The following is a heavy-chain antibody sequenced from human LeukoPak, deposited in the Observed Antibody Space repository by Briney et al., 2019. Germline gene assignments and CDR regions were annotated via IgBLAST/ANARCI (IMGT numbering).Heavy chain of an antibody. CDR2: ISYDGSNK. V-gene: IGHV3-30*18. J-gene: IGHJ5*02. CDR3: AKGGDYRPFDP. Sequence: GRSLRLSCAASGFTFSSYGMHWVRQAPGKGLEWVAVISYDGSNKYYADSVKGRFTISRDNSKNTLYLQMNSLRAEDTAVYYCAKGGDYRPFDPWGQGTLVTVSS. D-gene: IGHD4-11*01. CDR1: GFTFSSYG.